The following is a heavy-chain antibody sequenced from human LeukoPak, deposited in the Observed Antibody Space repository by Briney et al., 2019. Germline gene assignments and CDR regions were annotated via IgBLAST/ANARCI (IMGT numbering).Heavy chain of an antibody. Sequence: SETLSLTCAVYGGSFSGYYWSWIRQPPGKGLEWIGEINHSGSTNYNPSLKSRVTISVDTSKNQFSLKLSSVTAADTAVYYCAREREGDSGSLDAFDIWGQGTMVTVSS. CDR1: GGSFSGYY. J-gene: IGHJ3*02. CDR2: INHSGST. D-gene: IGHD3-10*01. CDR3: AREREGDSGSLDAFDI. V-gene: IGHV4-34*01.